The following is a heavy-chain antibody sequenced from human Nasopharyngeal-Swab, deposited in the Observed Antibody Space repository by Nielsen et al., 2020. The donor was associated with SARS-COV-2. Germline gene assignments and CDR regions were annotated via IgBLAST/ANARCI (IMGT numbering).Heavy chain of an antibody. D-gene: IGHD3-9*01. CDR1: GYTFTSYA. J-gene: IGHJ6*02. Sequence: ASVKVSCKASGYTFTSYAMNWVRQAPGQGLEWMGWINTNTGNPTYAQGFTGRIVFSLDTSVSTAYLQISSLKAEDTAVYYCARDVPYYDILTGYYERKKMDVWGQGTTVTVSS. V-gene: IGHV7-4-1*02. CDR2: INTNTGNP. CDR3: ARDVPYYDILTGYYERKKMDV.